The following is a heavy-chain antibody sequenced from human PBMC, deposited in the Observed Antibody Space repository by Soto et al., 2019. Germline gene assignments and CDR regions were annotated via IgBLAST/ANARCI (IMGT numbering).Heavy chain of an antibody. J-gene: IGHJ6*02. CDR2: ISAYNGNT. Sequence: ASVKVSCKASGGTFSSYGISWVRQAPGQGLEWMGWISAYNGNTNYAQKLQGRVTMTTDTSTSTAYMELRSLRSDDTAVYYCARDDIVLVPAANYYYYGMDVWGQGTTVTVSS. CDR3: ARDDIVLVPAANYYYYGMDV. V-gene: IGHV1-18*01. CDR1: GGTFSSYG. D-gene: IGHD2-2*01.